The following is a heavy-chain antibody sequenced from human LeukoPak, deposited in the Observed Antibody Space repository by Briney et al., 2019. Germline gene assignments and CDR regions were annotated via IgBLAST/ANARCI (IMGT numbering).Heavy chain of an antibody. D-gene: IGHD6-13*01. J-gene: IGHJ5*02. V-gene: IGHV1-8*02. Sequence: ASVKVSCKASGYTFTGYYMHWVRQAPGQGLEWMGWMNPNSGNTGYAQKFQGRVTMTRNTSISTAYMELSSLRSEDTAVYYCARGLVLRYDPWGQGTLVTVSS. CDR3: ARGLVLRYDP. CDR2: MNPNSGNT. CDR1: GYTFTGYY.